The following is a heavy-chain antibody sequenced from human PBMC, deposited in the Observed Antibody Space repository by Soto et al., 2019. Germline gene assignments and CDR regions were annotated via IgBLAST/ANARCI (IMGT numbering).Heavy chain of an antibody. V-gene: IGHV1-69*01. CDR3: AQVGATGTY. Sequence: QLVQSGAEVKKPGASVKVSCKASGGTYSNYAISWVRQAPGQGLELMGAIIPIIGSTDNAQKFQGRVSLTEDESTSTVYMMLGILTSEDTAVYYCAQVGATGTYWGQGTLVTVSS. CDR2: IIPIIGST. D-gene: IGHD1-26*01. CDR1: GGTYSNYA. J-gene: IGHJ4*02.